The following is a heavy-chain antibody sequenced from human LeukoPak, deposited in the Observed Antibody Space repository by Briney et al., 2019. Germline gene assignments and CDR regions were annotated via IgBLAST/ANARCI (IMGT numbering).Heavy chain of an antibody. J-gene: IGHJ4*02. D-gene: IGHD2-2*01. V-gene: IGHV4-34*01. CDR3: ARHEYYCSSTSCYDVGDY. CDR1: GGSFSGYY. Sequence: PSETLSLTCAVYGGSFSGYYWSWIRQPPGKGLEWIGEINHSGSTNYNPSLKSRVTISVDTSKNQFSLRLSSVTAADTAVYYCARHEYYCSSTSCYDVGDYWGQGTLVTVSS. CDR2: INHSGST.